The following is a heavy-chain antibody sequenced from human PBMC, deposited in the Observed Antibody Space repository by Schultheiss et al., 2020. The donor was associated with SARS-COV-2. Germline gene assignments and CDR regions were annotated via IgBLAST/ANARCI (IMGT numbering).Heavy chain of an antibody. D-gene: IGHD2-2*03. V-gene: IGHV4-38-2*02. CDR2: IYHSGST. CDR1: GNSISSGYY. J-gene: IGHJ6*03. CDR3: ARDRVDIVLGYYYYYYMDV. Sequence: SETLSLTCTVSGNSISSGYYWGWIRQPPGKGLEWIGGIYHSGSTYYNPSLKSRVTMSVDTSKNQFSLKLSSVTAADTAVYYCARDRVDIVLGYYYYYYMDVWGKGTTVTVSS.